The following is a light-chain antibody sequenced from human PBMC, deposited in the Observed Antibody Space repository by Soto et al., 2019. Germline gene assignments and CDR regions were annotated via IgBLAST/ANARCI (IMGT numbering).Light chain of an antibody. Sequence: DIVMTQSPDSLSVSLGERATINCKSSQSLFYSSNNKDYLAWYQPKPGQPPRLLIYWASIRESGVPDRFSGSGSRTDFTLTVSSLQAEDVAVYYCQQYFNTPWTFGQGTKVVIK. CDR1: QSLFYSSNNKDY. CDR2: WAS. CDR3: QQYFNTPWT. V-gene: IGKV4-1*01. J-gene: IGKJ1*01.